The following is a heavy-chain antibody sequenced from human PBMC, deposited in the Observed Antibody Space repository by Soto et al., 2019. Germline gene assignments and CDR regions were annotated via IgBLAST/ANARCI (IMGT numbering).Heavy chain of an antibody. CDR2: INPNSGGT. V-gene: IGHV1-2*04. Sequence: ASVKVSCKASGYTFTGYYMHWVRQAPGQGLEWMGWINPNSGGTNYAQKFQGWVTMTRDTSISTAYMELSRLRSDDTAVYYCAREYDYGEQSYGMDVWGQGTTVTVSS. CDR1: GYTFTGYY. J-gene: IGHJ6*02. D-gene: IGHD4-17*01. CDR3: AREYDYGEQSYGMDV.